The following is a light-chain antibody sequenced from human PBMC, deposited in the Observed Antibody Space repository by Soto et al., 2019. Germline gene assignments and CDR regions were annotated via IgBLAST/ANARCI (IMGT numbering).Light chain of an antibody. CDR1: QTISNW. CDR3: QYTDSFPLVT. J-gene: IGKJ5*01. V-gene: IGKV1-12*01. Sequence: DIQMTQSPSFVSASVGDRVTITCRASQTISNWVAWYQQKPGKAPKLLIYAASSLYSGVPSRFSGSASGTDFAPTTTILQPEDFATYYCQYTDSFPLVTFGQGTRLDIK. CDR2: AAS.